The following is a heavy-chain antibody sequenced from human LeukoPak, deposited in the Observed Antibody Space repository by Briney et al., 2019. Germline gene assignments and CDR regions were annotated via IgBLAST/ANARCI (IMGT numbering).Heavy chain of an antibody. Sequence: SETLSLTCTVSGGSISSSSYYWGWIRQPPGKGLEWIGSIYYSGSTYYNPSLKSRVTISVDTSKNQFSLKLSSVTAADTAVYYCARGGSGYDSFYYYGMDVWGQGTTVTVSS. CDR3: ARGGSGYDSFYYYGMDV. J-gene: IGHJ6*02. CDR1: GGSISSSSYY. CDR2: IYYSGST. V-gene: IGHV4-39*07. D-gene: IGHD5-12*01.